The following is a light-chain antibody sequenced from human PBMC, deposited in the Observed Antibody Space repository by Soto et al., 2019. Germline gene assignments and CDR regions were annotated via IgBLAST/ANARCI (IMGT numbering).Light chain of an antibody. V-gene: IGLV2-14*01. CDR2: EVS. J-gene: IGLJ1*01. Sequence: QSALTQPASVSGSPGQSITISCAGTSCDIGDYNYVSWYQHHPGKAPKVMIYEVSIRPSGVSHRFSGSKSGNTASLTISGLQAEDEADYYCSSFTSSSTLYVFGSGTKLTVL. CDR3: SSFTSSSTLYV. CDR1: SCDIGDYNY.